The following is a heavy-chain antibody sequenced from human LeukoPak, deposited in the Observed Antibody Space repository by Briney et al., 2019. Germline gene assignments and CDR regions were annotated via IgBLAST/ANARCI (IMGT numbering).Heavy chain of an antibody. J-gene: IGHJ3*02. Sequence: GGSLRLSCAASGFTFDDYAMHWVRQAPGKGLEWVSGISWNSGSIGYADSVKGRFTISRDNAENSLYLQMNSLRAEDTALYYCAKDMDGSSGGDAFDIWGQGTMVTVSS. CDR3: AKDMDGSSGGDAFDI. V-gene: IGHV3-9*01. CDR1: GFTFDDYA. CDR2: ISWNSGSI. D-gene: IGHD3-22*01.